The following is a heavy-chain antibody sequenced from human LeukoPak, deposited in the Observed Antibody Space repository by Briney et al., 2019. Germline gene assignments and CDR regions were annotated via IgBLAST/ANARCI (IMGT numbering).Heavy chain of an antibody. Sequence: GGSLRLSCAASGFSFSSYGMHWVRQAPGKGLEWVAFIRYDGSNKYYADSVKGRFTISRDNSKNTLYLQMNSLRAEDTAVYYCAKKGGSSWYSEIDYWGQGTLVTVSS. J-gene: IGHJ4*02. CDR1: GFSFSSYG. CDR2: IRYDGSNK. CDR3: AKKGGSSWYSEIDY. D-gene: IGHD6-13*01. V-gene: IGHV3-30*02.